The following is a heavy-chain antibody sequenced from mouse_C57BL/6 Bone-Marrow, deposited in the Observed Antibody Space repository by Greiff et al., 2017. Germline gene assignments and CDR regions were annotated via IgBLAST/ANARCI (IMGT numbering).Heavy chain of an antibody. CDR1: GYTFTSYW. CDR3: ARGDYDYEYYFDY. D-gene: IGHD2-4*01. J-gene: IGHJ2*01. CDR2: IYPSDSET. Sequence: QVQLQQPGAELVRPGSSVKLSCKASGYTFTSYWMDWVKQRPGQGLEWIGNIYPSDSETHYNQKFKDKATLTVDKSSSTAYRQLSSLTSEDSAVYYGARGDYDYEYYFDYWGQGTTLTVSS. V-gene: IGHV1-61*01.